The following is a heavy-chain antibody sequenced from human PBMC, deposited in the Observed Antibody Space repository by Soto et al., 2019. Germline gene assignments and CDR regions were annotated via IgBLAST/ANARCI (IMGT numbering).Heavy chain of an antibody. CDR2: IIPIFGTA. Sequence: GASVKVSCKASGGTFSSYAISWVRQAPGQGLEWMGGIIPIFGTANYAQKFQGRVTITADKSTSTAYMELSSLRSEDTAVYYCARSPKNYYDILTGYYSGIYFDYWGQGTLVTVSS. J-gene: IGHJ4*02. CDR3: ARSPKNYYDILTGYYSGIYFDY. CDR1: GGTFSSYA. D-gene: IGHD3-9*01. V-gene: IGHV1-69*06.